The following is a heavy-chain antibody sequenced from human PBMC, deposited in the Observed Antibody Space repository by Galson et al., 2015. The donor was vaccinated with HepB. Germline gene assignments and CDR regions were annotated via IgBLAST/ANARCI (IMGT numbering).Heavy chain of an antibody. Sequence: SLRLSCAASGFTFSDYNMNWVRQAPGKGLEWVSYISSSSTTIYYADSVKGRFTISRDNAKNSLYLQMNSLRDEDTAVYYCARDQYCGGDCTWVFDYWGQGTLVTVSP. D-gene: IGHD2-21*02. CDR3: ARDQYCGGDCTWVFDY. J-gene: IGHJ4*02. CDR1: GFTFSDYN. CDR2: ISSSSTTI. V-gene: IGHV3-48*02.